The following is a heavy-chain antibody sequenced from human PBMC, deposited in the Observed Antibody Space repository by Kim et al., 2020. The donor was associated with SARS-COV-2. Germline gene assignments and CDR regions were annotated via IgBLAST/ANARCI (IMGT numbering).Heavy chain of an antibody. J-gene: IGHJ3*02. V-gene: IGHV5-10-1*01. D-gene: IGHD3-10*01. Sequence: GESLKISCKGSGYSFTSYWISWVRQMPGKGLEWMGWIDPSDSYTNYSPSFQGHVTISADKSNSTAYLQWSSLKASDTAMYYCARHIRGDGYNLAGNDAYDIREQVTMVTVAS. CDR1: GYSFTSYW. CDR3: ARHIRGDGYNLAGNDAYDI. CDR2: IDPSDSYT.